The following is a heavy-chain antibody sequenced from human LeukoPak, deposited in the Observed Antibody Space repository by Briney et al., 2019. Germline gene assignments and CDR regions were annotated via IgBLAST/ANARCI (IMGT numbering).Heavy chain of an antibody. CDR3: ARDRYYDSSGYNRGANYFDY. CDR1: GFTFSSYA. V-gene: IGHV3-30*01. Sequence: EAGGSLRLSCAASGFTFSSYAMHWVRQAPGKWLEWVAVISYDGSNKYYADSVKGRFTISRDNSKNTLYLQMNSLRAEDTAVYYCARDRYYDSSGYNRGANYFDYWGQGTLVTVSS. CDR2: ISYDGSNK. D-gene: IGHD3-22*01. J-gene: IGHJ4*02.